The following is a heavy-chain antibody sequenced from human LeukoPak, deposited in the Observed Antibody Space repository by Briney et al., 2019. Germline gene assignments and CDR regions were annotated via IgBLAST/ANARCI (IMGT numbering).Heavy chain of an antibody. Sequence: GGSLRLSCAASGFTFSGSAMHWVRQASGKGLEWVGRIRSKANSYATAYVASVKGRFTISRDDSKNTAYLQMNSLKTEDTAVYYCVKEGTWFDYWGQGTLVTVSS. CDR2: IRSKANSYAT. D-gene: IGHD3/OR15-3a*01. V-gene: IGHV3-73*01. J-gene: IGHJ4*02. CDR3: VKEGTWFDY. CDR1: GFTFSGSA.